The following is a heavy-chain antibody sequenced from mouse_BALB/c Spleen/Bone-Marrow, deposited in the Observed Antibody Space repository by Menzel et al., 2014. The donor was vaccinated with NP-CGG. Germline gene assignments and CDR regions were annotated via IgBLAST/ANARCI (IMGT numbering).Heavy chain of an antibody. J-gene: IGHJ4*01. V-gene: IGHV1-5*01. D-gene: IGHD1-1*02. Sequence: VQLKDSGTVLARPGASVKMSCKASGYTFTSYWMHWVKQRPGQGLEWIGAIYPGISDTSYNQKFKGKAKLTAVTSTTTAYMDLSSLTNEDSAVYYCTRSGNAMDYWGQGTSVTVSS. CDR3: TRSGNAMDY. CDR2: IYPGISDT. CDR1: GYTFTSYW.